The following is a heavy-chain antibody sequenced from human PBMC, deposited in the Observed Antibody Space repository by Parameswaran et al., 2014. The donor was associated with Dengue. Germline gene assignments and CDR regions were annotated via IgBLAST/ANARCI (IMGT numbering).Heavy chain of an antibody. Sequence: ASETLSLTCAVYGGSFSGYYWSWIRQPPGKGLEWIGEINHSGSTNYNPSLKSRVTISVDTSKNQFSLKLSSVTAADTAVYYCARAGKEYYYGSGSPHGYYYYYYGMDVWGQGTTVTVSS. CDR3: ARAGKEYYYGSGSPHGYYYYYYGMDV. CDR1: GGSFSGYY. CDR2: INHSGST. J-gene: IGHJ6*02. V-gene: IGHV4-34*01. D-gene: IGHD3-10*01.